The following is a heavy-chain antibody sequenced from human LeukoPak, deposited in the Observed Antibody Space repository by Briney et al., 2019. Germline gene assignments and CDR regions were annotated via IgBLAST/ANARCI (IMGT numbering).Heavy chain of an antibody. V-gene: IGHV3-48*04. Sequence: GGSLRLSCAASGFTFSGYSMNWIRQAPGKGLEWVSYISGSSGTTYNADSVTGRFTISRDNAKSSLYLQMNSLRAEDTALYYCARGQGDFWSGSYYYYYMDVWGKGTTVTVSS. D-gene: IGHD3-3*01. CDR1: GFTFSGYS. J-gene: IGHJ6*03. CDR2: ISGSSGTT. CDR3: ARGQGDFWSGSYYYYYMDV.